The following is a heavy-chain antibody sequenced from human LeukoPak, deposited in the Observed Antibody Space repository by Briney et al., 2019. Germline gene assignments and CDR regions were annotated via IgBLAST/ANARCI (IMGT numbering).Heavy chain of an antibody. V-gene: IGHV4-39*07. Sequence: SETLSLTCTVSGGSISSSSYYWGWIRQPPGKGLEWIGSIYYSGSTNYNPSLKSRVTISVDTSKNQFSLKLSSVTAADTAVYYCATYYYDSSGYLPPAEYFQHWGQGTLVTVSS. CDR2: IYYSGST. J-gene: IGHJ1*01. CDR1: GGSISSSSYY. D-gene: IGHD3-22*01. CDR3: ATYYYDSSGYLPPAEYFQH.